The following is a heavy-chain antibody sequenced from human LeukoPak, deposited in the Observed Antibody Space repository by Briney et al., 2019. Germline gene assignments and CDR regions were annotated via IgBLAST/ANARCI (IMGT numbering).Heavy chain of an antibody. CDR1: GFTFGSYG. V-gene: IGHV3-30*02. J-gene: IGHJ4*02. CDR2: TRYDGSDK. Sequence: GGSLRLSCAASGFTFGSYGMHWVRQAPGKGLEGVAFTRYDGSDKYYVDSVKGRFTISRDNSKNTLYLQMNSLRAEDTAVYYCAKVDWDYCARRSCFLFDDWGQGTLVTVSS. CDR3: AKVDWDYCARRSCFLFDD. D-gene: IGHD2-15*01.